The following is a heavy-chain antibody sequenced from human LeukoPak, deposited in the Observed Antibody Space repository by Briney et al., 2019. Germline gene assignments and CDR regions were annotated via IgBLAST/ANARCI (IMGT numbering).Heavy chain of an antibody. D-gene: IGHD3-10*01. J-gene: IGHJ4*02. V-gene: IGHV4-59*01. CDR2: IYYSGST. CDR1: GGSISSYY. Sequence: SETLSLTCTVSGGSISSYYWSWIRQPPGKGLEWIGYIYYSGSTNYNPSLKSRVTISVDTSKNQFSLKLSSVTAADTAVYYCARVITMVRGVIIHYWGQGTLVTVSS. CDR3: ARVITMVRGVIIHY.